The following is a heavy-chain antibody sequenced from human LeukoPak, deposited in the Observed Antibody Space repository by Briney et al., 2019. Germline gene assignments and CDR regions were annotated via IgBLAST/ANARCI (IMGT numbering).Heavy chain of an antibody. D-gene: IGHD1-26*01. CDR3: ARDGYGVGASFRPMLAFDI. Sequence: GGSLRLSRAASGFTFSSYAMHWVRQAPGKGLEWVAVISYDGSNKYYADSVKGRFTISRDNSKNTLYLQMNSLRAEDTAVYYCARDGYGVGASFRPMLAFDIWGQGTMVTVSS. J-gene: IGHJ3*02. CDR1: GFTFSSYA. CDR2: ISYDGSNK. V-gene: IGHV3-30-3*01.